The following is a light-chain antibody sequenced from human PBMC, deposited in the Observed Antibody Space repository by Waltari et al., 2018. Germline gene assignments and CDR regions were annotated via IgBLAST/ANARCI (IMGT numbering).Light chain of an antibody. CDR2: DVN. CDR3: SSYAGSSYV. V-gene: IGLV2-8*01. J-gene: IGLJ1*01. CDR1: SSDVGTYNY. Sequence: QSALTQPPSASGSLGQSVTIPRPATSSDVGTYNYVSWYQQHPGRAPKLLIYDVNRRPSGVPDRFSGSKSGNTASLAVSGLQPEDEADYYCSSYAGSSYVFGTGTTVTVL.